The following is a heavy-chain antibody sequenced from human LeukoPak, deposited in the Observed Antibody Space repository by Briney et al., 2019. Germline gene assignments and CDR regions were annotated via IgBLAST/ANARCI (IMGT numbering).Heavy chain of an antibody. D-gene: IGHD2-15*01. CDR2: IYHSGST. J-gene: IGHJ5*02. V-gene: IGHV4-38-2*02. CDR1: GYSISSGYY. CDR3: ARNRDRDLGVVMVAASQIHTPRGNWFDP. Sequence: SETLSLTCTVSGYSISSGYYWGWIRQPPGKGLEWIGSIYHSGSTNYNPSLKSRVTISVDKSKNQFSLKMTSVTAADTAVYYCARNRDRDLGVVMVAASQIHTPRGNWFDPWGQGTLVTVSS.